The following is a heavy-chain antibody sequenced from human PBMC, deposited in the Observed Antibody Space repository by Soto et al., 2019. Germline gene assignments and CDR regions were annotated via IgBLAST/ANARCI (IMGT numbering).Heavy chain of an antibody. D-gene: IGHD6-19*01. CDR3: ATDPYSSDLSDY. V-gene: IGHV3-48*02. Sequence: EAQLVESGGGLVQPGGSLRLSCAASGFTFSRNSMNWVRQAPGKGLEWVSYISSSSTTINYADSVKGRITISRDNAKKSLYLQMNSMRDEDTAMYYWATDPYSSDLSDYWGQGTLVTVSS. CDR2: ISSSSTTI. J-gene: IGHJ4*02. CDR1: GFTFSRNS.